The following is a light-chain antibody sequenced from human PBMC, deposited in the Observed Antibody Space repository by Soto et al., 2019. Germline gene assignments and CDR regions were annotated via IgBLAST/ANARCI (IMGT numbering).Light chain of an antibody. CDR3: ATWDDRLSGQV. Sequence: QLVLTQPPSASGTPGQRVTISCSGSSSNIGSNYVYWYQQLPGTAPKLLIYRNNQRPSGVPDRFSGSKSGTSASLAISGLRSEDEADYYCATWDDRLSGQVFGGGTKLTVL. CDR1: SSNIGSNY. CDR2: RNN. J-gene: IGLJ3*02. V-gene: IGLV1-47*01.